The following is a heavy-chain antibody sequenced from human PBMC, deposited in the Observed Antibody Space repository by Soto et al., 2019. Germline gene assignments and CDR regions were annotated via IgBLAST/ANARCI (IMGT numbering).Heavy chain of an antibody. D-gene: IGHD5-18*01. J-gene: IGHJ6*02. V-gene: IGHV1-69*06. CDR2: IIPIFATA. Sequence: ASVKVSCEASGGTVCRYATSWVRQATGKGLERMGGIIPIFATAKYAQKIQSRVTNSADKSTSTACMELRSLRSEHTAVYYCACQQPYYYFYCMDVWGQGTTVTVSS. CDR1: GGTVCRYA. CDR3: ACQQPYYYFYCMDV.